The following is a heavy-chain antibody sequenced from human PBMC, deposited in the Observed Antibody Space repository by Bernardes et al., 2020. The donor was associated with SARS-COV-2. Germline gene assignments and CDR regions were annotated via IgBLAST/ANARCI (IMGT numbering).Heavy chain of an antibody. D-gene: IGHD6-19*01. CDR3: ARDGRISVTGTHYFGF. CDR1: DDAISSGSFY. V-gene: IGHV4-61*02. J-gene: IGHJ4*02. Sequence: TLSLPCAVSDDAISSGSFYWSWIRQPAGKGLEWVGRISASGRTNYNPPLKRRVTMSVDPSKNQFSLKLTSVTAADTAVYYCARDGRISVTGTHYFGFGSQGILVTVSS. CDR2: ISASGRT.